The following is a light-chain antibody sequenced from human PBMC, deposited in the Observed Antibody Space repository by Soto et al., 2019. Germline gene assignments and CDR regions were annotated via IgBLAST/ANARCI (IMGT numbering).Light chain of an antibody. CDR3: QQYYSTPPA. Sequence: DIVMTQSPDSLAVSLGERATINCKSSQSVLYSSNNKNYLDWYQQKPGQPPKLLIYWASTRESGVPDRFSGSGSGTDFTLTISSLQAEDVAVYYCQQYYSTPPAFGQGTKLEIK. CDR2: WAS. V-gene: IGKV4-1*01. J-gene: IGKJ2*01. CDR1: QSVLYSSNNKNY.